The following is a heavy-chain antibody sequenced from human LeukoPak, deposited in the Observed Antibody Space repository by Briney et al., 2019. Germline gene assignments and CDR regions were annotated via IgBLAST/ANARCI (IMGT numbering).Heavy chain of an antibody. Sequence: GGSLRLSCAASGFTFSNYWMHWVRQAPGKGLVWVSRINTDESHINYADSVKGRFTISRDNAKNTLYLQTNSLRVEDTGVYYCVRGKLVNAVGHFDNWGQGTLVTVSS. CDR3: VRGKLVNAVGHFDN. CDR1: GFTFSNYW. V-gene: IGHV3-74*01. CDR2: INTDESHI. D-gene: IGHD4-23*01. J-gene: IGHJ4*02.